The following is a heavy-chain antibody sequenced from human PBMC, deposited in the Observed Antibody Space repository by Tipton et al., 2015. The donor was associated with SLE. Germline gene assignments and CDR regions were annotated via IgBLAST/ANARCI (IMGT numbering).Heavy chain of an antibody. D-gene: IGHD6-13*01. CDR2: ISSSGSTI. V-gene: IGHV3-11*04. J-gene: IGHJ4*02. Sequence: GSLRLSCAASGFTFSDYYMSRIRQAPGKGLEWVSYISSSGSTIYYADSVKGRFTISRDNAKNSLYLQMNSLRAEDTAVYYCVRGKLRNGYSSSWYPDYWGQGTLVTVSS. CDR1: GFTFSDYY. CDR3: VRGKLRNGYSSSWYPDY.